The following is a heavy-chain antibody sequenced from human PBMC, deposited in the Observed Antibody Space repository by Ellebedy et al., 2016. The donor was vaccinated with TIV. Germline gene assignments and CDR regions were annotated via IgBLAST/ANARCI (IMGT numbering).Heavy chain of an antibody. Sequence: SVKVSXKASGGTFSSYAISWVRQAPGQGLEWMGGIIPIFGTANYAQKFQGRVTITADESTSTAYMELSSLRSEDTAVYYCARRYCSSTSCPVFPPDVWGKGTTVTVSS. J-gene: IGHJ6*04. CDR2: IIPIFGTA. D-gene: IGHD2-2*01. CDR1: GGTFSSYA. V-gene: IGHV1-69*13. CDR3: ARRYCSSTSCPVFPPDV.